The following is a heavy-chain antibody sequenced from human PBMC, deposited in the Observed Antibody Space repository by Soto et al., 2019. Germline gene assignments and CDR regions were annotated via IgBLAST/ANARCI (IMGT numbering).Heavy chain of an antibody. CDR3: ARDPGGTDFAEWTYYFDY. CDR1: GFTFSSYA. CDR2: ISYDGSNK. J-gene: IGHJ4*02. D-gene: IGHD3-3*01. Sequence: QVQLVESGGGVVQPGRSLRLSCAASGFTFSSYAMHWVRQAPGKGLEWVAVISYDGSNKYYADSVKGRFTLSRNNSKNTLYLQMNSLRAEDTAVYYCARDPGGTDFAEWTYYFDYWGQGTLVTVSS. V-gene: IGHV3-30-3*01.